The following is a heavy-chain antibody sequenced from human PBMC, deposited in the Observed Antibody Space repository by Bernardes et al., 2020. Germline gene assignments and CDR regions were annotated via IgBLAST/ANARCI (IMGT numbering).Heavy chain of an antibody. V-gene: IGHV1-18*01. Sequence: ASVKVSCMASGYTFTSYGISWVRQAPGQGLEWMGWISAYNGNTNYAQKLQGRVTMTTDTSTSTAYMELRSLRSDDTAVYYCASVTGTTPWFDPWGQGTLVTVSS. CDR2: ISAYNGNT. CDR1: GYTFTSYG. CDR3: ASVTGTTPWFDP. D-gene: IGHD1-7*01. J-gene: IGHJ5*02.